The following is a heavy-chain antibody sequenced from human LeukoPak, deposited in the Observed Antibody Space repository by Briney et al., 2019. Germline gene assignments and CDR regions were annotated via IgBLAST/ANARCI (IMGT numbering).Heavy chain of an antibody. Sequence: SETLSLTCTVSGGSISSYYWSWIRQPAGKGLEWIGHIYNSGSTNYNPSLKGRVTMSVATSKNQFSLHLSSVTAADTAVYFCVRDLVATIDHYYYGMDVWGQGTTVTVSS. D-gene: IGHD5-12*01. CDR2: IYNSGST. V-gene: IGHV4-4*07. J-gene: IGHJ6*02. CDR1: GGSISSYY. CDR3: VRDLVATIDHYYYGMDV.